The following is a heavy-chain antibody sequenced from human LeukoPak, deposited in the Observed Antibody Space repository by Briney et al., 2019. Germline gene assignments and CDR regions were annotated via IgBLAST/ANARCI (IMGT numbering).Heavy chain of an antibody. CDR1: GFTFSSYV. CDR3: AKSDTVAISVH. D-gene: IGHD6-19*01. CDR2: ISYDGSNK. Sequence: GRSLRHSRAASGFTFSSYVVHWVCQAPGEGLEWVAVISYDGSNKYYADSVKGRFTISRDNSKNTLYLQMNSLRAEDTAVYYCAKSDTVAISVHWGRETLVTVSS. V-gene: IGHV3-30*18. J-gene: IGHJ4*02.